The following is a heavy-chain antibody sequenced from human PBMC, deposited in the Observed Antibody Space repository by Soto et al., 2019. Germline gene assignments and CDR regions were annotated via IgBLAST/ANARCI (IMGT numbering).Heavy chain of an antibody. V-gene: IGHV3-20*04. D-gene: IGHD3-22*01. CDR1: GFTFDDYG. CDR2: INWNGGST. CDR3: ARVKEDYYDSSGYYHYFDY. J-gene: IGHJ4*02. Sequence: PGGSLRLSCAASGFTFDDYGMSWVRQAPGKGLEWVSGINWNGGSTGYADSVKGRFTISRDNAKNSLYLQMNSLRAEDTALYYCARVKEDYYDSSGYYHYFDYWGQGTLVTVSS.